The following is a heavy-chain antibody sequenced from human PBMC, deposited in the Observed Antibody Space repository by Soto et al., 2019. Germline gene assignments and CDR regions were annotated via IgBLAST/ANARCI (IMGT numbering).Heavy chain of an antibody. V-gene: IGHV4-31*03. CDR1: GGSISSGGYY. CDR3: ARDETPLHYFDY. J-gene: IGHJ4*02. Sequence: PSETLSLTCTVSGGSISSGGYYWSWIRQHPGKGLEWIGYIYYSGSTYYNPSLKSRVTISVDTSKNQFSLKLSSVTAADTAVYYCARDETPLHYFDYWGQGTLVTVSS. CDR2: IYYSGST. D-gene: IGHD2-15*01.